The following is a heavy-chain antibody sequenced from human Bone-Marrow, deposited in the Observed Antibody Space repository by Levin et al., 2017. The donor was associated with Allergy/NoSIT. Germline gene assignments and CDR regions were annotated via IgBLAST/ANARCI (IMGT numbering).Heavy chain of an antibody. CDR3: ASVRYYYDSSGYYFDY. V-gene: IGHV4-39*01. CDR1: GGSISSSSYY. J-gene: IGHJ4*02. Sequence: MSSETLSLTCTVSGGSISSSSYYWGWIRQPPGKGLEWIGSIYYSGSTYYNPSLKSRVTISVDTSKNQFSLKLSSVTAADTAVYYCASVRYYYDSSGYYFDYWGQGTLVTVSS. D-gene: IGHD3-22*01. CDR2: IYYSGST.